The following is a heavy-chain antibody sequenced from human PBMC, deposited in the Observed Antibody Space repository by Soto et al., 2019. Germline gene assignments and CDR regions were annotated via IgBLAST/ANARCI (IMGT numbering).Heavy chain of an antibody. V-gene: IGHV4-38-2*01. D-gene: IGHD6-19*01. CDR2: IYDSGTTYT. J-gene: IGHJ4*02. CDR3: ARAGQWLFGQYYFDY. Sequence: SETLSLTCAVSGYFISSGHYWGWIRQTPGKGLEWIGYIYDSGTTYTYFNPSLKSRVTISVDTSKNQFSLKVRSVTAADSAVYYCARAGQWLFGQYYFDYWGQGTLVTGS. CDR1: GYFISSGHY.